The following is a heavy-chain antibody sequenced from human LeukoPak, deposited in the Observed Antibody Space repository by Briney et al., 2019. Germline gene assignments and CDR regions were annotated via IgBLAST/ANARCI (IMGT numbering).Heavy chain of an antibody. CDR3: ARPVLRFLEFGAFDI. D-gene: IGHD3-3*01. Sequence: PGGSLRLSCAASGFTFSSYSMNWVRQAPGKGLEWVSYISSSSSTIYYADSVKGRFTISRDNAKNSLYLQMNSLRAEDTAVYYCARPVLRFLEFGAFDIWGQGTMVTVSS. CDR2: ISSSSSTI. V-gene: IGHV3-48*01. J-gene: IGHJ3*02. CDR1: GFTFSSYS.